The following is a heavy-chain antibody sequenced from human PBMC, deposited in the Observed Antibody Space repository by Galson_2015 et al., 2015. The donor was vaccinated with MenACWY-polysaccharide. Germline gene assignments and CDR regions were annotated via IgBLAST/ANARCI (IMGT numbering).Heavy chain of an antibody. CDR1: GFSLGGWT. J-gene: IGHJ6*02. Sequence: LRLSCAASGFSLGGWTMNWVRQAPGKGLEWLSYISKSADSIYYADSVRGRFTISRDNARNSLYFQLNSLEAEDTAIYYCARGHYGLDVWGQGTTVTVSS. CDR3: ARGHYGLDV. CDR2: ISKSADSI. V-gene: IGHV3-11*01.